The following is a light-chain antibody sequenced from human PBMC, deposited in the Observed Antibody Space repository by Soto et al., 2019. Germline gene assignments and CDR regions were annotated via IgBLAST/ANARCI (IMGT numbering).Light chain of an antibody. CDR3: GTWDSSLRVGV. V-gene: IGLV1-51*02. CDR1: SSNIGNNY. CDR2: ENN. Sequence: QSVLTQPPSVSAAPGQKVTISCSGSSSNIGNNYVSWYQQLPGTAPKLLIYENNKRPSGIPDRFSGSKSGTSATLGITGLQTGDEADYYCGTWDSSLRVGVFGTGTKVTVL. J-gene: IGLJ1*01.